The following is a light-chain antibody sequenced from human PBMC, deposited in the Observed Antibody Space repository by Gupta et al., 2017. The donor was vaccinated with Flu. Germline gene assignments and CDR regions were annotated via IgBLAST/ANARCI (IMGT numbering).Light chain of an antibody. CDR2: EVS. CDR1: SSIIGFYNY. J-gene: IGLJ1*01. CDR3: FSYTTRSTPFV. Sequence: SSIIGFYNYVSLYQQHPGKAPKFIMYEVSNRPSGVSHRFSGSKSGNTASLTISALQAEDEADYYCFSYTTRSTPFVFGTGTKVTVL. V-gene: IGLV2-14*01.